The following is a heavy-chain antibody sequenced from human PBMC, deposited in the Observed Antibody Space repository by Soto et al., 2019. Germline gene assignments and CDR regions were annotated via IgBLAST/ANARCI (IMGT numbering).Heavy chain of an antibody. CDR1: GFTFSSYA. J-gene: IGHJ5*02. CDR3: ARDGSPMVRGVISWFDP. CDR2: ISYDGSNK. V-gene: IGHV3-30-3*01. D-gene: IGHD3-10*01. Sequence: QVQLVESGGGVVQPGRSLRLSCAASGFTFSSYAMHWVRQAPGKGLEWVAVISYDGSNKYYADSVKGRFTISRDNSKYTLYLQMNSLRAEDTAVYYCARDGSPMVRGVISWFDPWGQGTLVTVSS.